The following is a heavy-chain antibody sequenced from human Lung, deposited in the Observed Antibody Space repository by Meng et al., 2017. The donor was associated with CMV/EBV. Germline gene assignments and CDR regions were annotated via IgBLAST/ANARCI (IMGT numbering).Heavy chain of an antibody. CDR2: IKQDGSEK. Sequence: GGSXRLXCVASGFTFNTYWMSWVRQAPGKGPEWVANIKQDGSEKCYVGSVKGRFTISRDNAKNSLYLQMNSLRAEDTAVYYCARDPRVKSYVVVPAASDYWXQETXVTVDS. CDR1: GFTFNTYW. D-gene: IGHD2-2*01. J-gene: IGHJ4*02. V-gene: IGHV3-7*01. CDR3: ARDPRVKSYVVVPAASDY.